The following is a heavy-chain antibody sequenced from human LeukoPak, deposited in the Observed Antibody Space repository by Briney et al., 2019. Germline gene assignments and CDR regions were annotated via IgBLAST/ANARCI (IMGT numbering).Heavy chain of an antibody. Sequence: GGSLRLSCAASDFTFSDYNMNWVRQAPGEGLEWISYISSSSGTIYYADSVKGRFTISRDNAKNSLYLQMNSLKAEDTAVYYCTPNFWSGYEGYWGQGTLVTVSS. CDR3: TPNFWSGYEGY. J-gene: IGHJ4*02. CDR1: DFTFSDYN. CDR2: ISSSSGTI. V-gene: IGHV3-48*01. D-gene: IGHD3-3*01.